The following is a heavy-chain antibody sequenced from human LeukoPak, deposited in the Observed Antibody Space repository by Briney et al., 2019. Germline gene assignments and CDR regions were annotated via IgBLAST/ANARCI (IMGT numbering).Heavy chain of an antibody. Sequence: ASVKVSCKAAGYTFTGYYMHWGRQAPGQGLEGMGWINPNSGGTNYAQKFQGRVTMTRDTSISTAYMELSRLRSDDTAGYYCARDGDSGSSRTDAFDIWGEGTMVTVSS. CDR1: GYTFTGYY. D-gene: IGHD1-26*01. CDR2: INPNSGGT. V-gene: IGHV1-2*02. CDR3: ARDGDSGSSRTDAFDI. J-gene: IGHJ3*02.